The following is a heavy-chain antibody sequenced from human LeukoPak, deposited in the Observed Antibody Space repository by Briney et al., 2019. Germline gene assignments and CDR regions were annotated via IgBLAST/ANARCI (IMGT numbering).Heavy chain of an antibody. CDR2: IYSGGST. CDR3: ARGEWTFDY. Sequence: GGSLRLSCAASEFSVGSNYMTWVRQAPGKGLEWVSLIYSGGSTYYADSVKGRFTISRDNSKNTLYLQMNSLRAEDTAVYYCARGEWTFDYWGQGTLVTVSS. J-gene: IGHJ4*02. CDR1: EFSVGSNY. D-gene: IGHD3-3*01. V-gene: IGHV3-66*01.